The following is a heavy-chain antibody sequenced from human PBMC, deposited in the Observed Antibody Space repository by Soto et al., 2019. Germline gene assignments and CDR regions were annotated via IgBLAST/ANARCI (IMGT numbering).Heavy chain of an antibody. Sequence: PGESLKVSCKGSGYSFSSYWIGWVRQMPGKGLEWMGIIYPGDSDTRYSPSFQGQVTISADKSISTAYLQWSSLKVSDTAMYYCATRCITGTIDAFDIGGQGTMVTVS. J-gene: IGHJ3*02. V-gene: IGHV5-51*01. CDR2: IYPGDSDT. CDR1: GYSFSSYW. D-gene: IGHD1-20*01. CDR3: ATRCITGTIDAFDI.